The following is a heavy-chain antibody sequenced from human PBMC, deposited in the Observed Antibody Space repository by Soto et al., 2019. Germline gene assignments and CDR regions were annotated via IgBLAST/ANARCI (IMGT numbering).Heavy chain of an antibody. D-gene: IGHD2-15*01. CDR1: GGSISGYY. J-gene: IGHJ4*02. CDR3: AKYRRTDAEGYTFDY. Sequence: SETLSLTCTVSGGSISGYYWSWIRQPPGKGLEWIGYIYYSGSTNYNPSPKGRVTMSVDTSKNHFSLKLSSVTAADTAVYFCAKYRRTDAEGYTFDYWGQGTLVTVSS. CDR2: IYYSGST. V-gene: IGHV4-59*01.